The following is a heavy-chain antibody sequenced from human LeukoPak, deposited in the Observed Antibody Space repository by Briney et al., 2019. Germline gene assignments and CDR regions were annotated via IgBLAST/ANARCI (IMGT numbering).Heavy chain of an antibody. V-gene: IGHV3-23*01. D-gene: IGHD1-1*01. J-gene: IGHJ6*02. Sequence: GGFLRLSCAASGFTFSSYAMSWVRQAPGKGLEWVSAFSGSGGSTYYADSVKGRFTISRHNSKNTLYLQMNSLRAEDTAVYYCVREWTWHGRHGMDVWGQGTTVTVSS. CDR3: VREWTWHGRHGMDV. CDR1: GFTFSSYA. CDR2: FSGSGGST.